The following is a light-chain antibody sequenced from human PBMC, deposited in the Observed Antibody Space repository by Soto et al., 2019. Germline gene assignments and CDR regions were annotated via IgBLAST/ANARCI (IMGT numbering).Light chain of an antibody. CDR1: QSVSGSY. Sequence: EIVLTQSPGTLSLSPGERATLSCRASQSVSGSYLAWYQQKPDQAPRLFIYGASSRAIDIPDRFSGSGSGTDFTLTIIRVEPEDFAVYYCQQYGSSPITFGQGTRLEIK. V-gene: IGKV3-20*01. CDR2: GAS. CDR3: QQYGSSPIT. J-gene: IGKJ5*01.